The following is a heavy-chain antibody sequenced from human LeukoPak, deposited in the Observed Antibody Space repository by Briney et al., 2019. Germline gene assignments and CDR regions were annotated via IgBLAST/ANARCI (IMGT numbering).Heavy chain of an antibody. D-gene: IGHD5-12*01. CDR3: AKGSGYDTDFDY. J-gene: IGHJ4*02. V-gene: IGHV3-23*01. Sequence: GGSLRLACAASGFTFSSYAMSWVRQAPGKGLEWVSAISISGENTYYADSVKGRFTISRDTSRNTLYLQMNSLRAEDTAVYYCAKGSGYDTDFDYWGQGTLVSVSS. CDR1: GFTFSSYA. CDR2: ISISGENT.